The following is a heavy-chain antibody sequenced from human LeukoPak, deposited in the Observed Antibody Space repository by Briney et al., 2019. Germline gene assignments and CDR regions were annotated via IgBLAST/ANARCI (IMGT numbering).Heavy chain of an antibody. D-gene: IGHD3-3*01. CDR1: GFTFSSYG. J-gene: IGHJ4*02. Sequence: PGRSLRLSCAASGFTFSSYGMHWVLQAPGKGLEWVAVIWYDGSNKYYADSVKGRFTISRDNAKNSLYLQMNSLRAEDTAVYYCARLVYDFWSGYYWLDYWGQGTLVTVSS. CDR2: IWYDGSNK. V-gene: IGHV3-33*01. CDR3: ARLVYDFWSGYYWLDY.